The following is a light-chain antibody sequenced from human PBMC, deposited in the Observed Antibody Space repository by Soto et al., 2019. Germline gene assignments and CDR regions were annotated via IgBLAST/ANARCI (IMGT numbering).Light chain of an antibody. CDR3: QQYNNWPPFT. V-gene: IGKV3-15*01. CDR1: QSVSNY. Sequence: EIMMTQSPATLSVSPGERATLSCRASQSVSNYLAWYQQKPGQAPRLLIYYASTRATGIPARFSGSGSGTEFTLTISSLQSEDFALYYCQQYNNWPPFTFGQGTRLEIK. J-gene: IGKJ5*01. CDR2: YAS.